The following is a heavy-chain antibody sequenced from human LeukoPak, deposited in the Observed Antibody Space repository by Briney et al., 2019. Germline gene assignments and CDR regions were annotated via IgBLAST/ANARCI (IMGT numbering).Heavy chain of an antibody. CDR3: TRISRYSTGWSGFDM. CDR2: IDWDDDK. Sequence: SGPALVKPTQTLTLTCTFSGFSLSSSGMCVNWIRQPPGKALEWLARIDWDDDKYYSTSLKTRLTISKDTSKNQVVLTMTNMDPVDTATYYCTRISRYSTGWSGFDMWGQGTMVTVSS. V-gene: IGHV2-70*11. J-gene: IGHJ3*02. D-gene: IGHD6-19*01. CDR1: GFSLSSSGMC.